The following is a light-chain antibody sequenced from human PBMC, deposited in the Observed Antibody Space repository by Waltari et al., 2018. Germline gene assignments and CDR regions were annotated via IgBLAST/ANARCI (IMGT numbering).Light chain of an antibody. V-gene: IGLV2-23*02. J-gene: IGLJ1*01. Sequence: QSALTQPASVSESPGQSITISCTGTSSDVGGYNYVSWYQQHPGKAPKLMIYDVSKRPSGVSNRFSGSKSGNTASLTISGLQAEDEADYYCCSYAGSSTFYVFGTGTKVTVL. CDR3: CSYAGSSTFYV. CDR1: SSDVGGYNY. CDR2: DVS.